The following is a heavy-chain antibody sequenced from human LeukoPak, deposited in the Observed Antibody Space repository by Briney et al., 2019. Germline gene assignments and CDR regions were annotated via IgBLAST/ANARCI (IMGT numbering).Heavy chain of an antibody. J-gene: IGHJ4*02. CDR2: IWYDGSNK. CDR1: GFTFSSYG. V-gene: IGHV3-33*01. D-gene: IGHD2-2*01. Sequence: GGSLRLSRAASGFTFSSYGMHWVRQAPGKGLEWVAVIWYDGSNKYYADSVKGRFTISRDNSKNTLYLQMNSLRAEDTAVYYCARDFPSRYCSSTSCHTYFDYWGQGTLVTVSS. CDR3: ARDFPSRYCSSTSCHTYFDY.